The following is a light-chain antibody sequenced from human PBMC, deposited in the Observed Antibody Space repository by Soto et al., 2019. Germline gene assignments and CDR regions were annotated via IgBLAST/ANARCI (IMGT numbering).Light chain of an antibody. CDR1: RNINRK. CDR2: GAS. J-gene: IGKJ4*01. CDR3: HQYYDYPPLI. V-gene: IGKV3-15*01. Sequence: EIVMTQSPATLSVSPGERATLSCRASRNINRKLAWYQQKPGHAPRLLISGASTRATGIPARFSGSGSGTEFTLTISSLQSEDFAVYYCHQYYDYPPLIFGGGTKVEIK.